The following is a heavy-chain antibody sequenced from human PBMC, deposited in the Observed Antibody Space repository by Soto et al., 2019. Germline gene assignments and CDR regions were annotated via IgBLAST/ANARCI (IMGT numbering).Heavy chain of an antibody. CDR3: ARYYYDSSGYDGMDV. CDR1: GFKISSSS. V-gene: IGHV3-48*02. CDR2: ISDSGSNT. D-gene: IGHD3-22*01. Sequence: EVQLVESGGGLVQPGGSLRLSCAAFGFKISSSSMNWFRQAPGRGLAWVAYISDSGSNTLYADSVKGRFTVSRDTAKNSRYLQMSGLRDEDRAVYYCARYYYDSSGYDGMDVWGQGTTVTVSS. J-gene: IGHJ6*02.